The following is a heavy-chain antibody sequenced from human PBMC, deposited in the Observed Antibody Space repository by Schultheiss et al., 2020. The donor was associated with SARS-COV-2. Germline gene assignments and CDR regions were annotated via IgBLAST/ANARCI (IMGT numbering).Heavy chain of an antibody. CDR1: GGSISSGGYY. D-gene: IGHD3-22*01. CDR2: IYYSGST. J-gene: IGHJ4*02. V-gene: IGHV4-31*01. Sequence: SETLSLTCTVSGGSISSGGYYWSWIRQHPGKGLEWIGYIYYSGSTYYNPSLKSLVTISVDTSKNQFSLKLSSVTPADTAVYYCASYYYDSSGRNYFDYWGQGTLVTVSS. CDR3: ASYYYDSSGRNYFDY.